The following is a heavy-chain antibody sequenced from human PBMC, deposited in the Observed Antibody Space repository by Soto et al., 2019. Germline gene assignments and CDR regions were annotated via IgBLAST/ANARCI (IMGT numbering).Heavy chain of an antibody. CDR3: AKEGSWYCSSTSCYCRRCGMDV. J-gene: IGHJ6*02. Sequence: RASVKVSCKISGHTLTELSIHWVRQAPGKGLEWMGGFDPEGGEAIYAQKWHGRVTVTEDTVTDTAYMELSGLNSDDTAVYYCAKEGSWYCSSTSCYCRRCGMDVWGQGTTVTVSS. V-gene: IGHV1-24*01. D-gene: IGHD2-2*01. CDR2: FDPEGGEA. CDR1: GHTLTELS.